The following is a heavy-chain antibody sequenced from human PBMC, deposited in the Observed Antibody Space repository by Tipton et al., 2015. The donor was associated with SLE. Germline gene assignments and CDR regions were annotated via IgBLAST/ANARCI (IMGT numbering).Heavy chain of an antibody. V-gene: IGHV4-59*11. D-gene: IGHD5-24*01. CDR3: ARDGEMTTMEV. CDR1: GGSISGHY. Sequence: TLSLTCTVSGGSISGHYWTWIRQPPGKGLEYIGYIHYSGSSDYNPSLKSRVTISVDTSKNQFSLNLSSVTAADTAVYYCARDGEMTTMEVWGQGTTVTVSS. CDR2: IHYSGSS. J-gene: IGHJ6*02.